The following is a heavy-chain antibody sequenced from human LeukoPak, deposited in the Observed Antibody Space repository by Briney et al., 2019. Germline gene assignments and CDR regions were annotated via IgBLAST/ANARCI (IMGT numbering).Heavy chain of an antibody. CDR3: AKQMVERPHYYYMDV. Sequence: PGGSLRLSCEASGFTFSTYGMHWVRQAPGKGLEWVAFIRYDARNKYYRESVKGRFTISRDNSKNTLYLQMNSLRPEDTALYYCAKQMVERPHYYYMDVWGKGTTVTVSS. CDR1: GFTFSTYG. J-gene: IGHJ6*03. V-gene: IGHV3-30*02. D-gene: IGHD2-15*01. CDR2: IRYDARNK.